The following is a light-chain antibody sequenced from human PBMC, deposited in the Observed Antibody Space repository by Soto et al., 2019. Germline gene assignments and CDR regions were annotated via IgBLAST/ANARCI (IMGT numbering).Light chain of an antibody. CDR1: SSDVGSYNL. CDR3: CSYAGTVV. J-gene: IGLJ2*01. Sequence: QSALTQPASVSGSPGQSITISCTGTSSDVGSYNLVSWYQQHPGKAPKLMIYEGSKPPSGVSNRFSGSKSGNTASLTISGLQAEDEADYYCCSYAGTVVFGGGTKLTVL. CDR2: EGS. V-gene: IGLV2-23*01.